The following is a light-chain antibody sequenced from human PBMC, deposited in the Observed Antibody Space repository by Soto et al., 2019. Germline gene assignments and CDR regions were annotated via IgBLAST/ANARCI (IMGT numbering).Light chain of an antibody. V-gene: IGLV2-14*03. Sequence: QSALTQSASVSGSPGQSITISCTGTSSDIGGYNFVSWYQQHPGEAPKLMIYDVSNRPSGVSNRFSGSKSGNTASLTISGIQTEDEADYYCSSYTSSGTLVFGGGTQLTVL. CDR2: DVS. CDR1: SSDIGGYNF. J-gene: IGLJ3*02. CDR3: SSYTSSGTLV.